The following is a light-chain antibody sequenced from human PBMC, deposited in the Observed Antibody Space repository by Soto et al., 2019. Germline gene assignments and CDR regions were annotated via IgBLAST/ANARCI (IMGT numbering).Light chain of an antibody. Sequence: EIVLTQSPATLSLSPGERATLSCKASQSVSIFLAWYQQKPGQAPRRLIYDVSSRATGSPTRFSGSGSGTDFTLTISSLEPEDLAVYYGQQRINWPFTFGGGTKVEIK. CDR1: QSVSIF. CDR3: QQRINWPFT. V-gene: IGKV3-11*01. J-gene: IGKJ4*01. CDR2: DVS.